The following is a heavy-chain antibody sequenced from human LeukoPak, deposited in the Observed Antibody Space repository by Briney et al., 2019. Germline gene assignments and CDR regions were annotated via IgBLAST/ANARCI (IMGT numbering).Heavy chain of an antibody. CDR1: GFIFSSYS. Sequence: GGSLRLSCAASGFIFSSYSMNWVRQAPGKGLEWVSSISTSGSYIYYADSVKGRFTISRDNSKNTLYLQMNSLRAEDTAVYYCAKGRCSGGSCYVIDYWGQGTLVTVSS. V-gene: IGHV3-21*01. D-gene: IGHD2-15*01. CDR2: ISTSGSYI. J-gene: IGHJ4*02. CDR3: AKGRCSGGSCYVIDY.